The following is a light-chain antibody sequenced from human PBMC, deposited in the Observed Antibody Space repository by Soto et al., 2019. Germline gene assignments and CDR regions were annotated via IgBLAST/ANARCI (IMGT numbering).Light chain of an antibody. Sequence: DIQMTQSPSSLSASVGDRVTITCQASQDISNYLNWYQQKPGKAPKLLIYDASNLETGVPSRFSGSGSGTDFTFTISSLQPDDSATYYCQQYNTHFGGGTKVDIK. CDR1: QDISNY. CDR3: QQYNTH. V-gene: IGKV1-33*01. CDR2: DAS. J-gene: IGKJ4*01.